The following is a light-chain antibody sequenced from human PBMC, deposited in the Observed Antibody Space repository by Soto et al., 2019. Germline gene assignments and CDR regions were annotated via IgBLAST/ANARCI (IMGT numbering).Light chain of an antibody. Sequence: EIVLTQSPGTLSLSPGERATLSCRSSQSVSSSYLAWYQQKPGQAPRLLIYGTSSRATGVPARFSGSGSGTEFTLTISSLQSEDFAVYYCQQYKNWPPVTFGGGTKLEIK. J-gene: IGKJ4*01. CDR1: QSVSSSY. CDR2: GTS. V-gene: IGKV3D-15*01. CDR3: QQYKNWPPVT.